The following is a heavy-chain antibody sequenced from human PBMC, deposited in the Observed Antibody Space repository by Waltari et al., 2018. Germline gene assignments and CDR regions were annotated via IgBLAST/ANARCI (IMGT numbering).Heavy chain of an antibody. D-gene: IGHD1-26*01. Sequence: QVQLVESGGGVVQPGRSLRLSCAASGFTFSSYGMHWVRQAPGKGLEWVAVIWYDGSNKYYADSVKGRFTISRDNSKNTLYLQMNSLRAEDTAVYYCARDNKKWELPFDYWGQGTLVTVSS. CDR3: ARDNKKWELPFDY. CDR2: IWYDGSNK. V-gene: IGHV3-33*01. CDR1: GFTFSSYG. J-gene: IGHJ4*02.